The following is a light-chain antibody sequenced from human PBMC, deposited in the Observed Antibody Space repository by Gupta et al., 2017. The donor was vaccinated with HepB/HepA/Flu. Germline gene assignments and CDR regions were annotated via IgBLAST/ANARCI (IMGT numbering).Light chain of an antibody. Sequence: DIVMTQTPLSSPVTPGQPAPIPFPSSQSLVNNDMNSYLTWHHQRPGQPPRVLIYKISNRLSGVPDRFSGSGAGTDFTLSINRVEAEDVGIYYCMQDTKLPHSFGQGTKLEIK. J-gene: IGKJ2*03. CDR3: MQDTKLPHS. CDR1: QSLVNNDMNSY. V-gene: IGKV2-24*01. CDR2: KIS.